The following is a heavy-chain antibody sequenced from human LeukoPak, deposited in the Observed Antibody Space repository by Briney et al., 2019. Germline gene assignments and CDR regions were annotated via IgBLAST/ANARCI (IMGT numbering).Heavy chain of an antibody. CDR2: LNNYNGNT. CDR3: ARAYYYDSRGSNFDY. Sequence: ASVKVSCKASGYTFTTYGISWVRQAPGQGLEWMGWLNNYNGNTNYAQKFQGRVTMTTDTSTYTAYMELRSLRSDDTAVYYCARAYYYDSRGSNFDYWGQGTLVTVSS. V-gene: IGHV1-18*01. CDR1: GYTFTTYG. J-gene: IGHJ4*02. D-gene: IGHD3-22*01.